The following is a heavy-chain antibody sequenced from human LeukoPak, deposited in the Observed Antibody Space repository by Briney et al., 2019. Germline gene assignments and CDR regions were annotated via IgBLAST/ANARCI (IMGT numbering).Heavy chain of an antibody. D-gene: IGHD3-3*01. J-gene: IGHJ5*02. V-gene: IGHV1-18*01. CDR1: GYTFTSYG. Sequence: EASVKVSCKASGYTFTSYGISWVRQAPGQGLEWMGWISAYNGNTNYAQKLQGRVTMTTDTSTSTAYMELRSLRSDDTAVYYRALTYYDFWSGHSFDPWGQGTLVTVSS. CDR3: ALTYYDFWSGHSFDP. CDR2: ISAYNGNT.